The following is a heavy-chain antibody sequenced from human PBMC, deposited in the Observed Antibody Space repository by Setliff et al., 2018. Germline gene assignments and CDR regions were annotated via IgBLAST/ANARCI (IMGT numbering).Heavy chain of an antibody. J-gene: IGHJ6*03. V-gene: IGHV4-59*08. D-gene: IGHD3-10*01. CDR2: FYHSGST. CDR1: GGSIGHYY. Sequence: SETLSLTCIVSGGSIGHYYWTWIRQPPGKGLEWIGYFYHSGSTNYNPSLKGRVTMTSDTSRNQLSLKLTSVSAADTAIYYCARSSYYASGNSHNYYMDVWGKGTAVTVSS. CDR3: ARSSYYASGNSHNYYMDV.